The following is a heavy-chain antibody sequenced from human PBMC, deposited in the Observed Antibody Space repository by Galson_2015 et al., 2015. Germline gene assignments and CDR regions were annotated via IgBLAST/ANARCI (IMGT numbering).Heavy chain of an antibody. D-gene: IGHD2-2*01. CDR1: GGTFSSYA. J-gene: IGHJ3*02. CDR3: ARVPQKYCSSTSCYGGAFDI. Sequence: QSGAEVKKPGESLKISCKASGGTFSSYAISWVRQAPGQGLEWMGGIISIFGTANYAQKFQGRVTITADESTSTAYMELSSLRSEDTAVYYCARVPQKYCSSTSCYGGAFDIWGQGTMVTVSS. CDR2: IISIFGTA. V-gene: IGHV1-69*01.